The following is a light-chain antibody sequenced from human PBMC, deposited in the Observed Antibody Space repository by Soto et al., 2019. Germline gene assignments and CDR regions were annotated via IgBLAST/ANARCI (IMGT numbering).Light chain of an antibody. Sequence: EIVMTQSPATLSVSPGERATLSCRASQSVGSNLAWYHQKPGQAPRLLIYGASTRATGIPAKFSGGGSGAEFTLTISSLQYDDFALYYCQQYNNWPYTFGQGTKLEIK. CDR2: GAS. J-gene: IGKJ2*01. V-gene: IGKV3-15*01. CDR3: QQYNNWPYT. CDR1: QSVGSN.